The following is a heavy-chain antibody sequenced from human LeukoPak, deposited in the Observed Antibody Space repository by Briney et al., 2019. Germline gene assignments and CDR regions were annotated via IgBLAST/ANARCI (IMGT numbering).Heavy chain of an antibody. CDR3: ASTSGPHYYDSSGYYGAFAI. Sequence: SVNVSFNSSGCTVSIYAISWMRQAPGQGLGLMGGIIPIFGTANYSQKFQGRVTITTDESTSTPYTELRSLTSEDTAVYYCASTSGPHYYDSSGYYGAFAIWSQGTMATVSS. V-gene: IGHV1-69*05. D-gene: IGHD3-22*01. CDR2: IIPIFGTA. CDR1: GCTVSIYA. J-gene: IGHJ3*02.